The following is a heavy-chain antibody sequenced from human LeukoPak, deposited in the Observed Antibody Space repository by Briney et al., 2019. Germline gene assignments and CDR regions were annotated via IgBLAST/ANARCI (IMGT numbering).Heavy chain of an antibody. CDR1: GFTFSSYG. D-gene: IGHD1-1*01. CDR2: IRYDGSNK. V-gene: IGHV3-30*02. CDR3: ARDKTGTTPLLRYYYYMDV. Sequence: GGSLRLSCAASGFTFSSYGMHWVRQAPGKGLEWVAFIRYDGSNKYYADSVKGRFTISRDNSKNTLYLQMNSLRAEDTAVYYCARDKTGTTPLLRYYYYMDVWGKGTTVTVSS. J-gene: IGHJ6*03.